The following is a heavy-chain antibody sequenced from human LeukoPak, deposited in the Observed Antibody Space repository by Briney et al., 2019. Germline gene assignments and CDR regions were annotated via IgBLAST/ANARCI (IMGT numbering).Heavy chain of an antibody. J-gene: IGHJ4*02. CDR3: ARVGSSWYEDY. CDR2: ISSSSSTI. CDR1: GFTFSSYS. Sequence: TGGSLRLSCAASGFTFSSYSMNWVRQAPGKGLEWVSYISSSSSTIYYADSVKGRFTISRDNAKNSLYLQMNSLRAEDTAVYYCARVGSSWYEDYWGQGALVTVSS. D-gene: IGHD6-13*01. V-gene: IGHV3-48*04.